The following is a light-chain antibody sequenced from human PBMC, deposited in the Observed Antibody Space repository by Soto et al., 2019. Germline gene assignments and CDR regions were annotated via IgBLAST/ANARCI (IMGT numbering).Light chain of an antibody. CDR1: QSISSW. V-gene: IGKV1-5*01. J-gene: IGKJ1*01. Sequence: DIQMTQSPSTLSASVGGRVTITCWASQSISSWLAWYHQKPGKAPKLLIYDASSLESGVPSRFSGSGSGTEFTLTISSLQPDDFATYYCQQYNSYWTFGQGTKVDIK. CDR3: QQYNSYWT. CDR2: DAS.